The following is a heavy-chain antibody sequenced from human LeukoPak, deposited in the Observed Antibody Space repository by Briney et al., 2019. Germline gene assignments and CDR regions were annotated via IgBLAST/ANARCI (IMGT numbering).Heavy chain of an antibody. Sequence: GESLKISCKGSGNIFTGYWIGWVRQMPGKGLEWMGIIYPGDSDTRHSPSFQGQVTISADKSISTAYLQWSSLRPSDTAVYYCVRVRVGASASDYHFYYMDVWGNGTTVTISS. D-gene: IGHD1-26*01. CDR2: IYPGDSDT. CDR1: GNIFTGYW. V-gene: IGHV5-51*01. J-gene: IGHJ6*03. CDR3: VRVRVGASASDYHFYYMDV.